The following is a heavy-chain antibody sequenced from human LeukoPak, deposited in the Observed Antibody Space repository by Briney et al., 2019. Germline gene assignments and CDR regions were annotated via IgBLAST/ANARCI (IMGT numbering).Heavy chain of an antibody. V-gene: IGHV1-69*05. CDR2: IIPIFGTA. J-gene: IGHJ6*03. D-gene: IGHD5-12*01. CDR3: ARRVDIVAPGNYYYYYMDV. CDR1: GGTFSSYA. Sequence: GSSVKVSCKASGGTFSSYAISWVRQAPGQGLEWMGGIIPIFGTANYAQKFQGRVTITTDESTSTAYMELSSLRSEDTAVYYCARRVDIVAPGNYYYYYMDVWGKGTTVTVSS.